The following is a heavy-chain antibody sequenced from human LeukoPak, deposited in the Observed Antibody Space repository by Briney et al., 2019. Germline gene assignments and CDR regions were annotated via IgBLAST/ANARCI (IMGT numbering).Heavy chain of an antibody. D-gene: IGHD3-22*01. CDR3: ARARSRTNYYDSSGYYSQYYYYGMDV. Sequence: SETLSLTRAVYGGSFSGYYWSWIRQPPGKGLEWIGEINHSGSTNYNPSLKSRVTISVDTSKNQFSLKLSSVTAADTAVYYCARARSRTNYYDSSGYYSQYYYYGMDVWGQGTTVTVSS. CDR2: INHSGST. V-gene: IGHV4-34*01. CDR1: GGSFSGYY. J-gene: IGHJ6*02.